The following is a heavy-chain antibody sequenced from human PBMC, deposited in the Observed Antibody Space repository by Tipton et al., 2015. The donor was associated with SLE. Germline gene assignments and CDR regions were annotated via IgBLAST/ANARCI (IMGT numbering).Heavy chain of an antibody. Sequence: TLSLTCTVSGGSISSHYWSWIRQPPGKGLEWIGYIYYSGSTNYNPSLKSRVTISVDTSKNQSSLKLSSVTAADTAVYYCARGPIVVVIAAVWYFDLWGRGTLVTVSS. D-gene: IGHD2-21*01. CDR2: IYYSGST. J-gene: IGHJ2*01. CDR3: ARGPIVVVIAAVWYFDL. CDR1: GGSISSHY. V-gene: IGHV4-59*11.